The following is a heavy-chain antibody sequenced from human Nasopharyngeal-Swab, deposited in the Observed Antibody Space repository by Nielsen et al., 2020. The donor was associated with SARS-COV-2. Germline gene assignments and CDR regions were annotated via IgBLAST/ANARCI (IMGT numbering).Heavy chain of an antibody. J-gene: IGHJ4*02. D-gene: IGHD4-23*01. CDR3: ARGPVVTLDY. V-gene: IGHV4-34*01. CDR1: GGSFSGYY. Sequence: SETLSLTCAVYGGSFSGYYWSWIRQPPGKGLGWIGEINHSGSTNYNPSLKSRVTISVDTSKNQFSLKLSSVTAADTAVYYCARGPVVTLDYWGQGTLVTVSS. CDR2: INHSGST.